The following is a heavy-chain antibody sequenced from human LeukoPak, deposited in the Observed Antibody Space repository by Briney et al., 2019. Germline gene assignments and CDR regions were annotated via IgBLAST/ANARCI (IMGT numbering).Heavy chain of an antibody. D-gene: IGHD3-9*01. J-gene: IGHJ3*01. CDR1: GGSLSSGNHY. CDR3: ARAPYFDWLSASDV. Sequence: SETLSLTCSVSGGSLSSGNHYWSWIRQPAGKGLEWIGRTSTRGTTNYNPSLMGRVTISIDKSKNHFFFNLTSVTAADTAVYYCARAPYFDWLSASDVWGQGTMVTVSS. V-gene: IGHV4-61*02. CDR2: TSTRGTT.